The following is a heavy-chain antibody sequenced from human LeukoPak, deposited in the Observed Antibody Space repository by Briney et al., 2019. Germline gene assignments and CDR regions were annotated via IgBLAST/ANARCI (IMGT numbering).Heavy chain of an antibody. CDR2: IYYSGTT. Sequence: PPETLSLTCTVSAGSISSHYWSWIRQPPGKGLEWVGYIYYSGTTNYNPSLKSRVTISVDTSKNQFSLKLSSVTAADTAVYYCARGVYIAAAQYGYWGQGTLVTVSS. D-gene: IGHD6-13*01. V-gene: IGHV4-59*11. CDR1: AGSISSHY. J-gene: IGHJ4*02. CDR3: ARGVYIAAAQYGY.